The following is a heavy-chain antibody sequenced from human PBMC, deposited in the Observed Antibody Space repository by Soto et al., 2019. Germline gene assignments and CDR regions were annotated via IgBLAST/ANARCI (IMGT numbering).Heavy chain of an antibody. V-gene: IGHV3-30-3*01. Sequence: GGSLRLSCAASGFTFSSYAIHWVRQAPGKGLEWVAVISYDGSNKYYADSVKGRFTISRDNSKNTLYLQMNSLRAEDTAVYYCARNNWNAAYYYYYGMDVWGQGTTVTVSS. CDR2: ISYDGSNK. D-gene: IGHD1-20*01. CDR3: ARNNWNAAYYYYYGMDV. CDR1: GFTFSSYA. J-gene: IGHJ6*02.